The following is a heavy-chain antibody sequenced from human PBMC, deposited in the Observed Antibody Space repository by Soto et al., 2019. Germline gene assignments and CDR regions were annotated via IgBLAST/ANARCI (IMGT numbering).Heavy chain of an antibody. CDR1: GGSVSSGSYY. J-gene: IGHJ6*02. D-gene: IGHD3-9*01. V-gene: IGHV4-61*01. CDR3: ARAPYYDILTGHYYYYYGMDV. CDR2: IYYSGST. Sequence: SSETLSLTCTVSGGSVSSGSYYWSWIRQPPGKGLEWIGYIYYSGSTNYNPSLKSRVTISVDTSKNQFSLKLSSVTAADTAVYYCARAPYYDILTGHYYYYYGMDVWGQGTTVTVSS.